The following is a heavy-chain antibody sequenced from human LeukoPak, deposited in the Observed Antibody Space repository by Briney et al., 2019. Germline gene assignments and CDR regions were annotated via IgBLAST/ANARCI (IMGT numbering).Heavy chain of an antibody. CDR1: GVTVSTNY. D-gene: IGHD6-13*01. CDR2: VDGGGGGT. CDR3: AKQSAGSATWYSLHYDF. J-gene: IGHJ4*02. V-gene: IGHV3-23*01. Sequence: GGSLRLSCAVSGVTVSTNYMGWVRQAPGRGLEWVSSVDGGGGGTYYADSVKGRFTISRDNSKDTLYLQMNGLRAEDTAVYFCAKQSAGSATWYSLHYDFWGQGTLVTVSS.